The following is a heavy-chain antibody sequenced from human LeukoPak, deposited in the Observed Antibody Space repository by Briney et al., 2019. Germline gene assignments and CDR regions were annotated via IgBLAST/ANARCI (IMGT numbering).Heavy chain of an antibody. CDR1: GYTFTGYD. Sequence: GASAKVSCKASGYTFTGYDMHWVRQAPGQGLAWMGWINPNSGGTNYAQKFQGRVTMTRDTPISTAYMELDRLKSDDTAVYYCARDATSYDYINYWGQGTLVTVSS. D-gene: IGHD5-12*01. J-gene: IGHJ4*02. V-gene: IGHV1-2*02. CDR2: INPNSGGT. CDR3: ARDATSYDYINY.